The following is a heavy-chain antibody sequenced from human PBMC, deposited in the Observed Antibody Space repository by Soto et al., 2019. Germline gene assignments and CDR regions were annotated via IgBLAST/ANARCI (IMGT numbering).Heavy chain of an antibody. V-gene: IGHV4-31*03. D-gene: IGHD6-19*01. CDR3: ARGIAVAAPVFDAFDI. J-gene: IGHJ3*02. CDR2: IYYSGST. CDR1: GASITSGGFY. Sequence: QVRLRESGPGLVKPSQTLSLTCTVSGASITSGGFYWSWIRQHPGKGLEWIGYIYYSGSTYYNPSLNSRVNISLDRSKNQFSLTLSSVTAAVTAVYYCARGIAVAAPVFDAFDIWGLGTMVTVSS.